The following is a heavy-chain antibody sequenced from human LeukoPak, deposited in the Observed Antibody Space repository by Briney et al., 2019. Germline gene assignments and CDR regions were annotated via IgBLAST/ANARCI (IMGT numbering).Heavy chain of an antibody. CDR1: GFTFSSYW. CDR3: AKWRGVYYDSSGYYDY. CDR2: IKQDGSEK. J-gene: IGHJ4*02. V-gene: IGHV3-7*03. Sequence: GGSLRLSCAASGFTFSSYWMSWVRQAPGKGLEWVANIKQDGSEKYYVDSVKGRFTISRDNAKNSLYLQMNSLRAEDTALYYCAKWRGVYYDSSGYYDYWGQGTLVTVSS. D-gene: IGHD3-22*01.